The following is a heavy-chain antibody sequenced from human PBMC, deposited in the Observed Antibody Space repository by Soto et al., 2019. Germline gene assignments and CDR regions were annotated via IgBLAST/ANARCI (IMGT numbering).Heavy chain of an antibody. D-gene: IGHD6-19*01. CDR3: ARHYSSGSRNWFDP. V-gene: IGHV4-39*01. CDR1: GYSINSRTYS. Sequence: SEPLSLTCTVTGYSINSRTYSWGWSRQPQGKGLYWFGVIYDTRKPYNNPSLRRRGTISWDPAKNQFSLKLSSVTAADSAGFYCARHYSSGSRNWFDPWGQGTLVNVSS. CDR2: IYDTRKP. J-gene: IGHJ5*02.